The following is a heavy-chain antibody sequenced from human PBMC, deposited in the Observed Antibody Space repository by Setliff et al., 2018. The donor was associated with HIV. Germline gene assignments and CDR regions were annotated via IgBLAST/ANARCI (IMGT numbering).Heavy chain of an antibody. Sequence: ASVKVSCKASGYTFTEYYIHWVRQAPGQGLEWMGWIYPNTGGTNYALKFQGTVTMTRDTSISTAYMELGRLRSDDAALYYCARSTTADWGQGTLVTVSS. J-gene: IGHJ4*02. CDR2: IYPNTGGT. V-gene: IGHV1-2*02. CDR3: ARSTTAD. D-gene: IGHD4-17*01. CDR1: GYTFTEYY.